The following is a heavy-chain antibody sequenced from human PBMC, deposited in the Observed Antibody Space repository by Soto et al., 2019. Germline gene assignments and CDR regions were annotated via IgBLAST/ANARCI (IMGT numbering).Heavy chain of an antibody. CDR1: GGSISSSSYY. D-gene: IGHD3-22*01. Sequence: SETLSLSCTVSGGSISSSSYYWGWIRQPPGKGLEWIGSIYYSGSTYYNPSLKSRVTISVDTSKNQFSLKLSSVTAADTAVYYCAIGPHYYDSSGYQYYFDYWGQGTLVTVSS. J-gene: IGHJ4*02. CDR2: IYYSGST. CDR3: AIGPHYYDSSGYQYYFDY. V-gene: IGHV4-39*01.